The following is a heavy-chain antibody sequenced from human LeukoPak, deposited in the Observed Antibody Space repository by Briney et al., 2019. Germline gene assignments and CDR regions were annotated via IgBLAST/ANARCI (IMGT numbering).Heavy chain of an antibody. D-gene: IGHD5-18*01. CDR3: ARVWGYSYSSDH. CDR1: GFTFSSYG. J-gene: IGHJ5*02. V-gene: IGHV3-33*01. Sequence: GGSLRLSCAASGFTFSSYGMHWVRQAPGKGLEWVAVIWYDGSNKYYADSVKGRFTISRDNSKNTLYLQMNSLRAEDTAVYYCARVWGYSYSSDHWGQGTLVTVSS. CDR2: IWYDGSNK.